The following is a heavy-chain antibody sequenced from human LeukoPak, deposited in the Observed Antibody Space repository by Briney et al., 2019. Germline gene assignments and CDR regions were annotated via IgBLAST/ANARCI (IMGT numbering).Heavy chain of an antibody. D-gene: IGHD6-19*01. CDR2: ISGSGGST. Sequence: GGSLRLSCAASGFTFSSYAMSWVRQAPGKGLEWVSAISGSGGSTYYADSVKGRFTISRDNAKNSLYLQMNSLRAEDTALYYCATGGSGRLSGNGIYDYWGQGTLVTVSS. J-gene: IGHJ4*02. V-gene: IGHV3-23*01. CDR3: ATGGSGRLSGNGIYDY. CDR1: GFTFSSYA.